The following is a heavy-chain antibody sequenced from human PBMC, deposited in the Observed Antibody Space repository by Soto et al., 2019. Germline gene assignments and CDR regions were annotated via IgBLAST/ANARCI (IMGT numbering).Heavy chain of an antibody. V-gene: IGHV4-59*08. CDR3: AGKYSAYDRAPY. CDR1: GGSISGYY. D-gene: IGHD5-12*01. J-gene: IGHJ4*02. CDR2: IYHVGSP. Sequence: SETLSLTCAVSGGSISGYYWSWIRQPPGKGLEWIGNIYHVGSPKYNPSLKSRVTMSVDTSKNQFSLKVSSVTAADTAVYYCAGKYSAYDRAPYWGQGTLVTVSS.